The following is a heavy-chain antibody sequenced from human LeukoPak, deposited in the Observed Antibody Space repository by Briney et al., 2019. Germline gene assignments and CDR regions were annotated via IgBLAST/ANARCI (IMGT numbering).Heavy chain of an antibody. CDR1: GGSISTYY. D-gene: IGHD4-11*01. CDR2: IDYSVST. V-gene: IGHV4-59*08. Sequence: PSETLSLTCTVSGGSISTYYWSWIRQPPGKGLEWLGYIDYSVSTKYNPSLKSHVTMSINTSKNQFSVRLTSVTASDTAVYYCAKSTVRFDPWGQGIRVTVSS. CDR3: AKSTVRFDP. J-gene: IGHJ5*02.